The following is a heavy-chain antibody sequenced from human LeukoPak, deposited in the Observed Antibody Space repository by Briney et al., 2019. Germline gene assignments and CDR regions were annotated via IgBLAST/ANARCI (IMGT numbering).Heavy chain of an antibody. J-gene: IGHJ5*02. D-gene: IGHD3-9*01. Sequence: TGGSLRLSCAVSGFTVSSNYMSWVRQAPGKGLEWVSVIYSGGSTYYAVSVKGRFTISRDNFKNTLYLQMNSLRAEDTAVYYCARELVNALNPWGQGTLVTVSS. CDR1: GFTVSSNY. CDR3: ARELVNALNP. V-gene: IGHV3-53*05. CDR2: IYSGGST.